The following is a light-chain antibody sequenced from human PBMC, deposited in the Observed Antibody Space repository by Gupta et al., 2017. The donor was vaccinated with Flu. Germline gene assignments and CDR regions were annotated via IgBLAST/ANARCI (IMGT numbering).Light chain of an antibody. J-gene: IGKJ1*01. CDR3: QQYNITPRT. CDR2: WAS. Sequence: DIVMTQSPDSLAVSLGERATINCRSSQSLFYSSRNKNPLAWYQQKPGQPPKLLIYWASTRESGVPDRFSGSGSGTDFTLTISSLQAEDVAVYYCQQYNITPRTFGQGTKVEVK. V-gene: IGKV4-1*01. CDR1: QSLFYSSRNKNP.